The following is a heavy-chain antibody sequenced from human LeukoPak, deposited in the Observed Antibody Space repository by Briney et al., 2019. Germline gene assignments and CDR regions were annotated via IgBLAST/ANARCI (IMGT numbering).Heavy chain of an antibody. D-gene: IGHD2-2*01. V-gene: IGHV3-30*02. CDR3: GKDSCSSTSCYYFDY. J-gene: IGHJ4*02. CDR2: IRYDGSKT. Sequence: GGSLRLSCAAPGFTFSSFGMHWVRQAPGKGLQWVAFIRYDGSKTYYADSVKGRFTISRDNSKNTLYLQTNSLRAEDTAVYYCGKDSCSSTSCYYFDYWGQGTLVTASS. CDR1: GFTFSSFG.